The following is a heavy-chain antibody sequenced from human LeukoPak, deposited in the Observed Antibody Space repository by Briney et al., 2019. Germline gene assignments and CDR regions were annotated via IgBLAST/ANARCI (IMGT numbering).Heavy chain of an antibody. CDR2: INHSGST. CDR3: ARGNRVYYDSSFDP. CDR1: GGSFSGYY. D-gene: IGHD3-22*01. V-gene: IGHV4-34*01. J-gene: IGHJ5*02. Sequence: PSETLSLTCAVYGGSFSGYYWSWIRQPPGKGLEWIGEINHSGSTNYNPSLKSRVTISVNTSKNQFSLKLSSVTAADTALYYCARGNRVYYDSSFDPWGQGTLVTVSS.